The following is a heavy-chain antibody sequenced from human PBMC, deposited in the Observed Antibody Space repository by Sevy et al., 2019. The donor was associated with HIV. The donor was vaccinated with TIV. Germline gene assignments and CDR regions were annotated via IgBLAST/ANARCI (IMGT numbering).Heavy chain of an antibody. CDR2: IWYDGSNK. V-gene: IGHV3-33*01. Sequence: GGSLRLSCAASGFTFSSYGMHWVRQAPGKGLEWVAVIWYDGSNKYYADSVKGRFTISRDNSKNTLYLQMNGLRAEDTAVYYCARDSLDTAMVTTHREAPFDYWGQGTLVTVSS. CDR3: ARDSLDTAMVTTHREAPFDY. CDR1: GFTFSSYG. J-gene: IGHJ4*02. D-gene: IGHD5-18*01.